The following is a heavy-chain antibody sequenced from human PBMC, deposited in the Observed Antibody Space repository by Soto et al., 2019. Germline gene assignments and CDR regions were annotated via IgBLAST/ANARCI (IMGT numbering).Heavy chain of an antibody. CDR2: ISWNSGNI. J-gene: IGHJ4*02. Sequence: GGSLRLSCAASGFTFDDYAMHWVRQVLGKGLECVSSISWNSGNIGYADSVKGRFTTSRDNAKNSLYLQMNILRPEDTALYYCVRSKGGYSYGTPFDYWGQGT. CDR1: GFTFDDYA. V-gene: IGHV3-9*01. D-gene: IGHD5-18*01. CDR3: VRSKGGYSYGTPFDY.